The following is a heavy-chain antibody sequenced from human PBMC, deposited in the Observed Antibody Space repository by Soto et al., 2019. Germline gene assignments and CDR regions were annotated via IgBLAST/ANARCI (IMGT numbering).Heavy chain of an antibody. CDR1: GGSISSYY. CDR2: IYYSGST. J-gene: IGHJ5*02. Sequence: SETLSLTCTVSGGSISSYYWSWIRQPPGKGPEWIGYIYYSGSTNYNPSLKSRVTISVDTSKNQFSLKLSSVTAADTAVYYCARVPASSSWSFIDPWGQGTLVTVSS. V-gene: IGHV4-59*01. CDR3: ARVPASSSWSFIDP. D-gene: IGHD6-13*01.